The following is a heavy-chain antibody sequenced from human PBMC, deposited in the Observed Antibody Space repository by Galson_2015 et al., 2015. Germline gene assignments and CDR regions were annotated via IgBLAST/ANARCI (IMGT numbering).Heavy chain of an antibody. V-gene: IGHV3-7*03. Sequence: SLRLSCAASGFIFNNYGIHWVRQAPGKGLERVANIRQDGGETYYVDSVKGRFTISRDNAKKSLYLQMNSLRAEDTAVYYCARVGGVTIFGVNHWYLDLWGRGTLVIVSP. CDR3: ARVGGVTIFGVNHWYLDL. CDR1: GFIFNNYG. D-gene: IGHD3-3*01. J-gene: IGHJ2*01. CDR2: IRQDGGET.